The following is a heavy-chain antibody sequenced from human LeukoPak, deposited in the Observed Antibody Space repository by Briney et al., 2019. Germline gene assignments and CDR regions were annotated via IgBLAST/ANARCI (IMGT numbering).Heavy chain of an antibody. Sequence: ASVKVSCKASGYTFTSYYMHWVRQAPGQGLEWMGIINPSGGSTSYALKFQGRVTMTRDTSTSTVYMELSSLRSEDTAVYYCARVSGNSYYYYYMDVWGKGTTVTVSS. CDR3: ARVSGNSYYYYYMDV. J-gene: IGHJ6*03. CDR2: INPSGGST. D-gene: IGHD4-23*01. V-gene: IGHV1-46*01. CDR1: GYTFTSYY.